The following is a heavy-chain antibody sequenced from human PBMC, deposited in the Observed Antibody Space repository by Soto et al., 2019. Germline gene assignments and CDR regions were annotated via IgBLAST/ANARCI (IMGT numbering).Heavy chain of an antibody. CDR2: IIPIFGTA. Sequence: SVKVSCKASGGTFSSYAISWVRQAPGQGLEWMGGIIPIFGTANYAQKFQGRVTITADESTSTGYMELSSLRSEDTAVYYCASRYSYGDYYYGMDVWGQGTTVTVSS. V-gene: IGHV1-69*13. CDR1: GGTFSSYA. CDR3: ASRYSYGDYYYGMDV. J-gene: IGHJ6*01. D-gene: IGHD5-18*01.